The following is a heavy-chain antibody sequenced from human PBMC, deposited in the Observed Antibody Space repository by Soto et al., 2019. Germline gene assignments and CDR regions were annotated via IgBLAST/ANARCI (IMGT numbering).Heavy chain of an antibody. CDR2: IYYSGST. D-gene: IGHD3-22*01. Sequence: TSETLSLTCTVSGGSISSGGYYWSWIRQHPGKGLEWIGYIYYSGSTYYNPSLKSRVTISVDTSKNQFSLKLSSVTAADTAVYYCGRIGDYYDSSGYSYWGQGTLVTVSS. J-gene: IGHJ4*02. CDR1: GGSISSGGYY. V-gene: IGHV4-31*03. CDR3: GRIGDYYDSSGYSY.